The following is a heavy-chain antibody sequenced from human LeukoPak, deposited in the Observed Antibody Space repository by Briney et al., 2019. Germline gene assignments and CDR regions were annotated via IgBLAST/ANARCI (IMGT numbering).Heavy chain of an antibody. CDR1: GGSISSYY. CDR3: ATSQRTSGRYGNAFDI. Sequence: SETLSLACTVSGGSISSYYWSWIRQPAGKGLEWIGRIYTSGSTNYNPSLKSRVTMSVDTSKNQFSLKLSSVTAADTAVYYCATSQRTSGRYGNAFDIWGQGTMVTVSS. J-gene: IGHJ3*02. CDR2: IYTSGST. D-gene: IGHD6-19*01. V-gene: IGHV4-4*07.